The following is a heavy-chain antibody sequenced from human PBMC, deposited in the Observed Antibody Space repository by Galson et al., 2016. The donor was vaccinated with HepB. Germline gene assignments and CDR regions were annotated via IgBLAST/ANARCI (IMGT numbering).Heavy chain of an antibody. CDR2: MNPNSGNT. V-gene: IGHV1-8*01. D-gene: IGHD3-9*01. Sequence: SVKVSCKAPGYTFTSYDINWVRQAPGQGLEWMGWMNPNSGNTGYALRFQGRVALTRDTSTSTAYMALSGLRSDDTAVYFCARARVSYDVLTAYFLRWFDPGGQGTLITGSS. CDR3: ARARVSYDVLTAYFLRWFDP. J-gene: IGHJ5*02. CDR1: GYTFTSYD.